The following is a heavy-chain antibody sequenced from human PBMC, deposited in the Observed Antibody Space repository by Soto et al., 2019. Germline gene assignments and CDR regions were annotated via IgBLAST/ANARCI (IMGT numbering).Heavy chain of an antibody. V-gene: IGHV1-58*01. CDR3: AADPNYGVNFARGYFYYGMDV. Sequence: QMQLVQSGPEVKKPGTSVKVSCTASGFTFTSSTVQWVRQARGQRLEWIGWIVVGSDNTNNAQKFQERLTITSDRSTSTAYTELSGLRSEDTAVYYCAADPNYGVNFARGYFYYGMDVWGQGTTVTVTS. CDR2: IVVGSDNT. CDR1: GFTFTSST. J-gene: IGHJ6*02. D-gene: IGHD1-7*01.